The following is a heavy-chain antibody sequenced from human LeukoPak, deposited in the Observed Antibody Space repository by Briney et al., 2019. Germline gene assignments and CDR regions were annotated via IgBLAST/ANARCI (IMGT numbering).Heavy chain of an antibody. D-gene: IGHD6-13*01. V-gene: IGHV5-10-1*01. CDR3: GRTYSSTWYAFGY. CDR2: IDPSDSST. J-gene: IGHJ4*02. Sequence: GESLKISCKGSGXGFTSYWSGWVRQMPGKGLEWMGRIDPSDSSTMYSPSFQGHVTIATDKSIRTAYLQWSSLKASDTAIYYCGRTYSSTWYAFGYWGQGTLVTVSS. CDR1: GXGFTSYW.